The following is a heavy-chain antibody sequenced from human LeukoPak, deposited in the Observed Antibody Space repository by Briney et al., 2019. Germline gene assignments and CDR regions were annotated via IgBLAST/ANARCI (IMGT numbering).Heavy chain of an antibody. J-gene: IGHJ3*02. CDR1: GFTFSSYS. CDR3: ARGYTNYGYVLDI. Sequence: AGGSLRLSCAASGFTFSSYSMNWVRQAPGKGLEWVSSISSSSSYIYYADSVKGRFTISRDNARNSLYLQMNNLRVEDTAVYYCARGYTNYGYVLDIWGQGTMVTVSS. D-gene: IGHD4-11*01. V-gene: IGHV3-21*04. CDR2: ISSSSSYI.